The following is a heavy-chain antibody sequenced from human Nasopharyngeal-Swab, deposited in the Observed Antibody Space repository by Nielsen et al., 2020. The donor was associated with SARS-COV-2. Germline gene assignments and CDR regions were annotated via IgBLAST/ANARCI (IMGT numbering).Heavy chain of an antibody. D-gene: IGHD1-26*01. CDR1: GYSFTTYW. J-gene: IGHJ6*02. CDR3: ARPMRPMGHYYFGMDV. Sequence: GGSLRLSCKGSGYSFTTYWIGWVRQMPGKGLEWMGIIYPGDSNTRNSPSFQGQVTISVDKYSSTAYLQWSSLKASDTAIYYCARPMRPMGHYYFGMDVWGQGTTVTVSS. V-gene: IGHV5-51*01. CDR2: IYPGDSNT.